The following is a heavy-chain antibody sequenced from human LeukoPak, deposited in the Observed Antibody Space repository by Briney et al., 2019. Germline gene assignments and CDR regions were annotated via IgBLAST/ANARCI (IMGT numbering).Heavy chain of an antibody. CDR2: IYYSGST. V-gene: IGHV4-39*07. Sequence: SETLSLTCTVSGGSISSDNYYWGWIRQPPGKGLEFIGSIYYSGSTYYNPSLKSRVTISVDTSKNQFSLKLSSVTAADTAVYYWGRDGRVLGFYYSYRAVGEKGPTVT. CDR3: GRDGRVLGFYYSYRAV. J-gene: IGHJ6*03. D-gene: IGHD3-10*01. CDR1: GGSISSDNYY.